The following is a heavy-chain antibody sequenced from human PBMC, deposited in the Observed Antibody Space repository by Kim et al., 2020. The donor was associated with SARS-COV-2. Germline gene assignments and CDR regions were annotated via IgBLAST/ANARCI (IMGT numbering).Heavy chain of an antibody. V-gene: IGHV3-23*01. CDR3: AKVLWFGETNPACFDY. CDR2: ISGSGGST. Sequence: GGSLRLSCAASGFTFSSYAMSWVRQAPGKGLEWVSAISGSGGSTYYADSVKGRFTISRDNSKNTLYLQMNSLRAEDTAVYYCAKVLWFGETNPACFDYWGQGTLVTVSS. J-gene: IGHJ4*02. CDR1: GFTFSSYA. D-gene: IGHD3-10*01.